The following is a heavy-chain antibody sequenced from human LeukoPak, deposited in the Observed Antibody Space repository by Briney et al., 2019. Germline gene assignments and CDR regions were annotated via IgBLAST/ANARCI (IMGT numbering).Heavy chain of an antibody. D-gene: IGHD3-22*01. V-gene: IGHV4-34*01. Sequence: GSLRLSCVASGFTFSTYGMSWIRQPPGKGLEWIGEINHSGSTNYNPSLKSRVTISVDTSKNQFSLKLSSVTAADTAVYYCARRSITMIRATRGYYSYWGQGTLVTVSS. CDR1: GFTFSTYG. CDR3: ARRSITMIRATRGYYSY. J-gene: IGHJ4*02. CDR2: INHSGST.